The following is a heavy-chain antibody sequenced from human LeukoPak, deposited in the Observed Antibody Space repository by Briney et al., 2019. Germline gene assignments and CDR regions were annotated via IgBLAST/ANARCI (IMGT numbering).Heavy chain of an antibody. D-gene: IGHD6-13*01. J-gene: IGHJ6*02. V-gene: IGHV4-31*03. CDR3: ARDLPLAAGMDV. Sequence: SQTLSLTCTVSGGSISSGGYYWSWIRQHPGKGLEWIGYIYYSGSTYYNPSLKSRVTISVDTSKNQFSLKLSSVTGADTAVYYCARDLPLAAGMDVWGQGTTVTVSS. CDR1: GGSISSGGYY. CDR2: IYYSGST.